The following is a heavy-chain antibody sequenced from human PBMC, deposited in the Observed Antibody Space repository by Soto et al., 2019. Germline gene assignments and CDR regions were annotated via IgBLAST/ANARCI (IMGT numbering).Heavy chain of an antibody. CDR2: ITDNGGST. J-gene: IGHJ4*02. V-gene: IGHV3-23*01. CDR1: GFTFSRDG. Sequence: PGGSLRLPCAASGFTFSRDGMSWVRQAPGKGLEWVSLITDNGGSTHYADSVKGRFTISRDNTKNTLFLQMNSLRVEDTAVYYCAKERATTTAFDYWCQGALVTVSS. CDR3: AKERATTTAFDY. D-gene: IGHD4-17*01.